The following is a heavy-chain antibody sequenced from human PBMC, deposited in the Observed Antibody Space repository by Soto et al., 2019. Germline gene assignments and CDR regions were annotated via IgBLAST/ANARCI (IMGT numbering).Heavy chain of an antibody. D-gene: IGHD2-15*01. V-gene: IGHV3-9*01. J-gene: IGHJ6*01. CDR2: ISWNSGTI. Sequence: GQLVEAGGGVVQPGRSLSLSCAASGFTFDDYAMHCVRQAPGKGLEWVSSISWNSGTIVYADSVKGRFIIFRDNAKNSLSLQMNSLVGDDTVLYYCGKELARVVVAADVFYYGMDVWGQGTTVTVSS. CDR3: GKELARVVVAADVFYYGMDV. CDR1: GFTFDDYA.